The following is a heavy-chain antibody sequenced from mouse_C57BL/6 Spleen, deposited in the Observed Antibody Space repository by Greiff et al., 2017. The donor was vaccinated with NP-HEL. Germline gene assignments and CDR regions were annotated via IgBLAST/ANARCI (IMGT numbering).Heavy chain of an antibody. CDR3: ARGNYGYDATSY. V-gene: IGHV1-55*01. D-gene: IGHD2-2*01. CDR1: GYTFTSYW. Sequence: QVQLQQPGAELVKPGASVKMSCKASGYTFTSYWITWVKQRPGQGLEWIGDIYPGSGSTNYNEKLKSKATLTVDTSSSTAYMQLSSLTSEDSAVYYCARGNYGYDATSYWGQGTTLTVSS. CDR2: IYPGSGST. J-gene: IGHJ2*01.